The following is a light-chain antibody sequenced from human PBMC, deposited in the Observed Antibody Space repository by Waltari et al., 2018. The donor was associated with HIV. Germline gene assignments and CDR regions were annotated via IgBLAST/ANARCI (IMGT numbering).Light chain of an antibody. V-gene: IGKV3-15*01. J-gene: IGKJ3*01. CDR3: QQYSEWPLT. CDR1: QNVSSH. Sequence: ESLMAQSPDTLSLSPGERATLSCRASQNVSSHLAWYQQRPGQTPRLLMYESSTRATDVPVRFSGSRSGSEVYRTISILQSEDIGVYGCQQYSEWPLTFGPGTRLNIK. CDR2: ESS.